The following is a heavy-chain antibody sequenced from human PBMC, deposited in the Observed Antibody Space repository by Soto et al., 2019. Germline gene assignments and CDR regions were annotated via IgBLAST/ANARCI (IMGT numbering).Heavy chain of an antibody. CDR1: GFTFRNYG. J-gene: IGHJ2*01. CDR2: IWYDGSNK. Sequence: QVQLVESGGGVVQPGRSLRLSCAASGFTFRNYGMHWVRQAPGKGLEWVAVIWYDGSNKYYADSVKGRFTISRDNSKSTLQLQMNSLRAEDTAVYYCTRDVSSRYFDLWGRGSLVTVTS. V-gene: IGHV3-33*01. CDR3: TRDVSSRYFDL.